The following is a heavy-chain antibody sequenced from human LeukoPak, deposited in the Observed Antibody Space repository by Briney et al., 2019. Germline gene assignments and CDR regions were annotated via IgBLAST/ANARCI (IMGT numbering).Heavy chain of an antibody. D-gene: IGHD2-8*02. V-gene: IGHV3-48*04. CDR1: GFMFSGYS. CDR3: ARGSCTGAFCYLSERHWFDP. Sequence: GGSLRLSCAASGFMFSGYSMNWVRQAPGKGLEWVSYIRSSGTTIFYADSVKGRLTISRDNAKNSLYLQMNSLRAEDTAIYYCARGSCTGAFCYLSERHWFDPWGQGTLVTVSS. CDR2: IRSSGTTI. J-gene: IGHJ5*02.